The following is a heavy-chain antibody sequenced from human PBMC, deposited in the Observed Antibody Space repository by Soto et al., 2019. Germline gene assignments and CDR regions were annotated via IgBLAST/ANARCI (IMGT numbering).Heavy chain of an antibody. Sequence: PSETLSLTCTVSGGSISSYCWSWIRQPPGKGLEWIGYIYYSGSTNYNPSLKSRVTISVDTSKNQFSLKLSSVTAADTAVYYCARGASSYDFWSGYYSNWFDPWGQGTLVTVSS. CDR2: IYYSGST. J-gene: IGHJ5*02. CDR3: ARGASSYDFWSGYYSNWFDP. CDR1: GGSISSYC. D-gene: IGHD3-3*01. V-gene: IGHV4-59*01.